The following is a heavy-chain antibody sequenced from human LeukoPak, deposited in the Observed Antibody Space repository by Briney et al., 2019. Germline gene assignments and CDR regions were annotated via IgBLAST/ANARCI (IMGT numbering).Heavy chain of an antibody. J-gene: IGHJ4*02. CDR2: ISGSSSFI. D-gene: IGHD3-16*02. CDR1: GFTFSDYN. Sequence: GGSLRLSCAASGFTFSDYNMSWIRQAPGKGLEWVSYISGSSSFINYADSVEGRFTISRDNAKNSLYLQMNSLRAEDTAVYYCARTVRDSFEYWGQGTLVTVSS. CDR3: ARTVRDSFEY. V-gene: IGHV3-11*06.